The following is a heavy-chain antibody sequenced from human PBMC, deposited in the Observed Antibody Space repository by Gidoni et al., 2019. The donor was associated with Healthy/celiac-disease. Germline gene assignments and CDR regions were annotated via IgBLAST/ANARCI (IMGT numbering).Heavy chain of an antibody. V-gene: IGHV3-53*02. D-gene: IGHD3-3*01. J-gene: IGHJ6*03. CDR2: IYSGGST. Sequence: EVQLVETGGGLIQPGGSLRLSCAASGFTVSSNYMSWVRQAPGKGLEWVSVIYSGGSTYYADYVKGRFTISRDNSKNTLYLQMNSLRAEDTAVYYCARAKGDYDFWSGYSQYYYYYYMDVWGKGTTVTVSS. CDR3: ARAKGDYDFWSGYSQYYYYYYMDV. CDR1: GFTVSSNY.